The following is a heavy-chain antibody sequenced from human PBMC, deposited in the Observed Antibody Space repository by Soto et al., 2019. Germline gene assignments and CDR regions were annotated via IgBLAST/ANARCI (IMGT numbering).Heavy chain of an antibody. CDR1: GGSISFDHYH. Sequence: QVQLQQSGPGLVKPSQTLSLTCTVSGGSISFDHYHWTWIRQPPGKGLECIGYVHYSGSVLYNPSLQSRVSISVGTSKNQFSLKLSSVTAADTAVYFCAREDDGGDRDYYGLDVWGQGTTVTVSS. J-gene: IGHJ6*02. CDR3: AREDDGGDRDYYGLDV. D-gene: IGHD2-21*02. CDR2: VHYSGSV. V-gene: IGHV4-30-4*01.